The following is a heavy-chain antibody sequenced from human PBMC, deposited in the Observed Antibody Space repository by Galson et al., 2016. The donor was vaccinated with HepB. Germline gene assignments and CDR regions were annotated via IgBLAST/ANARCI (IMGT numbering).Heavy chain of an antibody. D-gene: IGHD3-22*01. V-gene: IGHV3-7*01. Sequence: SLRLSCATSGYTFRNYWISWVRQAPGKGLEWVANINNDGVEKNYAGSVKGRFTISRDNAKNSLYLQMDSLRVKDTGFYYCARGEKGYSEGASWGQGTLVTVSS. J-gene: IGHJ5*02. CDR2: INNDGVEK. CDR3: ARGEKGYSEGAS. CDR1: GYTFRNYW.